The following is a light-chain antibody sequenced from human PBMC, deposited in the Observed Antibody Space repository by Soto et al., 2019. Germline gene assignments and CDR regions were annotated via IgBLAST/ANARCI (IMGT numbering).Light chain of an antibody. J-gene: IGKJ2*01. CDR3: QQYGGSTLYS. CDR1: QSLLHSNGYTY. V-gene: IGKV2-28*01. CDR2: LGS. Sequence: DIVMTQSPLSLPVTPGEPASISCRSSQSLLHSNGYTYLDWYLQKPGQSPQLLIYLGSNRASGVPDRFSGSGSGTDFTLTISRLDPEDFAVYFCQQYGGSTLYSFGPGTKVDIK.